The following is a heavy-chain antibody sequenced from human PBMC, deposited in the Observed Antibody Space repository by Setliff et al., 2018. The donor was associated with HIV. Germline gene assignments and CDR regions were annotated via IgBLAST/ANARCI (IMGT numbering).Heavy chain of an antibody. CDR2: ISADNGDT. J-gene: IGHJ6*03. Sequence: ASVKVSCKASGYTLTNYGISWVRQAPGRGPEWMGWISADNGDTNYPQKLQGRVTMTTDTSTSTAYMELRSLRSDDTAVYYCARVIDYGVLYWSYYMDVWGKGTTVTVSS. V-gene: IGHV1-18*01. D-gene: IGHD4-17*01. CDR3: ARVIDYGVLYWSYYMDV. CDR1: GYTLTNYG.